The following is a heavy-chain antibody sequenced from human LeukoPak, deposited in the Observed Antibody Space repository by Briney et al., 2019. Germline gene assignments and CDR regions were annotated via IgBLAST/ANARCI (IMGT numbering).Heavy chain of an antibody. CDR3: ARHAVVTALETYNWLDP. CDR1: GGSISSYC. J-gene: IGHJ5*02. CDR2: IYYSGST. Sequence: SETLSLTCTVSGGSISSYCWSWIRQPPGKGLEWIGYIYYSGSTNYNPSLKSRVTISVDTSKNQFSLKLSSVTAADTAVYYCARHAVVTALETYNWLDPWGQGTLVTVSS. D-gene: IGHD2-21*02. V-gene: IGHV4-59*08.